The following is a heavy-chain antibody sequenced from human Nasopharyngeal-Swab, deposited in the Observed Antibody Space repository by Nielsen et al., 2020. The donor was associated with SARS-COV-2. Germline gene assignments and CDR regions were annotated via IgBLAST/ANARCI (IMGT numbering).Heavy chain of an antibody. V-gene: IGHV1-46*01. D-gene: IGHD2-21*02. CDR1: GYTFTSYY. J-gene: IGHJ4*02. CDR2: INPSGGST. CDR3: ARDEGWIVVVTAIIDY. Sequence: VSVKVSCKASGYTFTSYYMHWVRQAPGQGLEWMGIINPSGGSTSYAQKFQGRVTMTRDTSTSTVYMELSSLRSEDTAVYYCARDEGWIVVVTAIIDYWGQGTLVTVSS.